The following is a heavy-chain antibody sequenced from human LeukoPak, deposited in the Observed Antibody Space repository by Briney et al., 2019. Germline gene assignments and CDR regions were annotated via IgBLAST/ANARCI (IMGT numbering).Heavy chain of an antibody. V-gene: IGHV1-2*02. CDR1: GYTFTGYY. Sequence: GASVKVSCKASGYTFTGYYMHWVRQAPGQGLEWMGWINPNSGGTNYPQKLQTRVTMTRDTSLSPAYMDLSRLKSDDTAVYYCARVGPIYCSSTSCSPNWFDPWGQGTLVTVSS. CDR3: ARVGPIYCSSTSCSPNWFDP. J-gene: IGHJ5*02. CDR2: INPNSGGT. D-gene: IGHD2-2*01.